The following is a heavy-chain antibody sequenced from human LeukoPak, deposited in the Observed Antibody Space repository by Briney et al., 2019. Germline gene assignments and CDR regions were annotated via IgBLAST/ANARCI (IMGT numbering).Heavy chain of an antibody. CDR2: IYPGDSDT. CDR3: ARHPFSSYCTSTSCVRWFDP. CDR1: GYSFTNYW. J-gene: IGHJ5*02. V-gene: IGHV5-51*01. Sequence: GESLKISCKGFGYSFTNYWIGWVRQMPGEGLEWMGIIYPGDSDTRYSPPFQGQVTISADKSISTAYLQWSSLKASDTAMYYCARHPFSSYCTSTSCVRWFDPWGQGTLVTVPS. D-gene: IGHD2-2*01.